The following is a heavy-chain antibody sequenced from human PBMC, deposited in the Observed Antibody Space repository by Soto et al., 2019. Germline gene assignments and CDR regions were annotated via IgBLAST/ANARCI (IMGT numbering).Heavy chain of an antibody. CDR3: ATSPNGYYYYGMDV. CDR1: GGSISSSSYY. CDR2: IYYSGST. Sequence: QLQLQESGPGLVKPSETLSLTCTVSGGSISSSSYYWGWIRQPPGKGLEWIGSIYYSGSTYYNPSLKSRVTISVDTSKNQFSLKLSSVTAADTAVYYCATSPNGYYYYGMDVWGQGTTVTVSS. D-gene: IGHD7-27*01. V-gene: IGHV4-39*01. J-gene: IGHJ6*02.